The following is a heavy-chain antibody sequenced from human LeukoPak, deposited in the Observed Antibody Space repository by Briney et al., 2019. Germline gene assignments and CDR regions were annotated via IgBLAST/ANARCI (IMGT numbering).Heavy chain of an antibody. CDR3: GELLSGAADD. D-gene: IGHD1-7*01. V-gene: IGHV3-48*04. CDR2: ISSSSSTI. Sequence: PGGSLRLSCAASGFTISSYSMNWVRQAPGKGLEWVSYISSSSSTIYYADSVKGRFTISRDNAKNSLYLQMNSLRAEDTAVYYRGELLSGAADDLGQGTQVSVSS. CDR1: GFTISSYS. J-gene: IGHJ4*02.